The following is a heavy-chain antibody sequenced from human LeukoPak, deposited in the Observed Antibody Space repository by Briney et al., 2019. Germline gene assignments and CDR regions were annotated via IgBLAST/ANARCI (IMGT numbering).Heavy chain of an antibody. CDR2: IIHSGRT. V-gene: IGHV4-34*12. Sequence: SETLSLTCTVYGGSFNDYYWTWIRQSPGKGLEWVAEIIHSGRTYYNPSLKSRVTISVDTSKNQFSLKLSSVTAADTAVYYCAIPRLYSYGYQFDYWGQGTLVTVSS. J-gene: IGHJ4*02. CDR3: AIPRLYSYGYQFDY. CDR1: GGSFNDYY. D-gene: IGHD5-18*01.